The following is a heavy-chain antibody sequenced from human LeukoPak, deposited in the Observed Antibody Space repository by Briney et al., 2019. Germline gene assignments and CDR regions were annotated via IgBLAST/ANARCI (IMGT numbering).Heavy chain of an antibody. V-gene: IGHV1-8*02. Sequence: ASVKVSCKASGYTYTGYGISWVRQAPGQGLEWMGWMNPNSGNTGYAQKFQGRVTMTRNTSISTAYMELSSLRSEDTAVYYCARGGRGYFDYWGQGTLVTVSS. J-gene: IGHJ4*02. D-gene: IGHD3-10*01. CDR2: MNPNSGNT. CDR3: ARGGRGYFDY. CDR1: GYTYTGYG.